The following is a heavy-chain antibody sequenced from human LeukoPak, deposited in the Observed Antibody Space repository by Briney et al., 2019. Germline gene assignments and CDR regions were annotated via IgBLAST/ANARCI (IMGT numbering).Heavy chain of an antibody. V-gene: IGHV4-34*01. Sequence: SGTLSLTCAVYSESFNDYFCIWIRQPPGKGLEWIGEIRPDGTTTYNPSLKTRVSISLDTSKTHSSLRLRSMAAADTAVYYCARHLANVRWGVNPRWFDPWGQGTLVTVSS. D-gene: IGHD3-10*02. CDR2: IRPDGTT. J-gene: IGHJ5*02. CDR3: ARHLANVRWGVNPRWFDP. CDR1: SESFNDYF.